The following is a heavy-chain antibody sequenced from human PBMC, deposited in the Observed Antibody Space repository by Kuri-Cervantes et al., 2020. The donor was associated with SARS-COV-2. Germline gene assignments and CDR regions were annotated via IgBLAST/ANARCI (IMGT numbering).Heavy chain of an antibody. V-gene: IGHV1-2*05. CDR1: GYTFTSYA. CDR3: ARAHFPIFSGWLDY. CDR2: INPNGGGT. D-gene: IGHD6-19*01. Sequence: ASVKVSCKASGYTFTSYAMHWVRQAPGQRLEWMGRINPNGGGTNYAQKFQGRVTMTRDTSISTAYMELSRLRSDDTVVYYCARAHFPIFSGWLDYRGQGTLVTVSS. J-gene: IGHJ4*02.